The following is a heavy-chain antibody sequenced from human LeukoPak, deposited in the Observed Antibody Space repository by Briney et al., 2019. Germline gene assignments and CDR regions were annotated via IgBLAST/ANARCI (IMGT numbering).Heavy chain of an antibody. CDR1: GFTFSSFG. D-gene: IGHD2-15*01. Sequence: GGSLRLSCAASGFTFSSFGMHWVHQAPGRGLEWVALILYDEKYYADSVKGRFTISRDSSKNILYLQMDSLRVEDTAVYYCARYCSGGCYSGVDYWGQGTLVTVPS. V-gene: IGHV3-33*05. CDR2: ILYDEK. J-gene: IGHJ4*02. CDR3: ARYCSGGCYSGVDY.